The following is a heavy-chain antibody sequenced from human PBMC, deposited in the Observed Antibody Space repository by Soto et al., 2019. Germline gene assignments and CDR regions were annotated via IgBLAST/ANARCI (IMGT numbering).Heavy chain of an antibody. D-gene: IGHD1-26*01. CDR1: GFTFSSYA. V-gene: IGHV3-23*01. J-gene: IGHJ4*02. Sequence: GGSLRLSCAASGFTFSSYAMSWVRQAPGKGLEWVSAISGGRGSTHYADSVKGRFTISGDTSKNTLYLQMNSLRAADTAVYYCAKKGAVGATYFFDYWGQGALVTVSS. CDR2: ISGGRGST. CDR3: AKKGAVGATYFFDY.